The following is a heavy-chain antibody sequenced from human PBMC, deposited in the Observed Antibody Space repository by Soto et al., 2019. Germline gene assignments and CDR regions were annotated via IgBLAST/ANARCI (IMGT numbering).Heavy chain of an antibody. Sequence: ASVKVSCKASGYTFTSYGISWVRQAPGQGLEWMGRISAINGKANYAQKFQGRVTITADKSTSTAYMELSSLRSEDTAMYYCASGYDNPNWFDPWGQGTLVTVSS. CDR1: GYTFTSYG. CDR2: ISAINGKA. V-gene: IGHV1-18*01. CDR3: ASGYDNPNWFDP. J-gene: IGHJ5*01. D-gene: IGHD5-12*01.